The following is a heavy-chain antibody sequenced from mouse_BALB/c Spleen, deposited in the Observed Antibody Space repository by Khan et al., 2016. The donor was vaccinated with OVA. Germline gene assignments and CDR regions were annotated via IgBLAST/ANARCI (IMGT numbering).Heavy chain of an antibody. CDR2: ISYSGVT. V-gene: IGHV3-2*02. CDR3: ARGNYCGYYFDN. J-gene: IGHJ2*01. CDR1: GYSITSGYA. D-gene: IGHD1-1*01. Sequence: EVQLVESGPGLVKPSQSLSLTCTVTGYSITSGYAWNWIRQFPGNKLEWMGYISYSGVTSYTPSLKSRISITRDTSKNQFFLQLTSVTTEDTATYYCARGNYCGYYFDNWGQGTTLTVSS.